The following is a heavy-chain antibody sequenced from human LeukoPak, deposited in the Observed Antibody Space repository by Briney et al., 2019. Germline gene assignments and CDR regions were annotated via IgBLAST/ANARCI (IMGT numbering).Heavy chain of an antibody. CDR3: ARDFCSSSHCPNNWIDP. CDR1: GDSVSSNSAA. CDR2: TYYRSKWYN. V-gene: IGHV6-1*01. J-gene: IGHJ5*02. D-gene: IGHD2-2*01. Sequence: SQTLSLTCAISGDSVSSNSAAWNWIRQSPSRGLEWLGRTYYRSKWYNNYAISVESRITINPDTSKNQFSLQLNSVTPEDTAVYYCARDFCSSSHCPNNWIDPWGQGTLVTVSS.